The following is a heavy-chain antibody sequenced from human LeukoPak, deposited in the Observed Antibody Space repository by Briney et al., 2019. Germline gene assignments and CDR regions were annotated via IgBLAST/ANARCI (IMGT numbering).Heavy chain of an antibody. D-gene: IGHD3-10*01. J-gene: IGHJ4*02. CDR3: ARGSITIGRYDY. CDR1: GFTFSSYA. V-gene: IGHV3-21*01. CDR2: ISPTSTYI. Sequence: GGSLRLSCTAAGFTFSSYAINWVRQAPGKGLEWVSSISPTSTYIYYADSVRGRFTISRDNDKNSLYLQMNSLRDEDTAVYYCARGSITIGRYDYWGQGTLVTVSS.